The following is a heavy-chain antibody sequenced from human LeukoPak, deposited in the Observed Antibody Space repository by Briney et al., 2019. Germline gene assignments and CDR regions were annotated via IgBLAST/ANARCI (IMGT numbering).Heavy chain of an antibody. D-gene: IGHD5-12*01. V-gene: IGHV3-23*01. CDR3: ATRSGYDVVGDY. J-gene: IGHJ4*02. CDR1: GFAFGNAW. Sequence: PGGSLRLSCAASGFAFGNAWMNWVRQAPGKGLEWVSAISGSGGSTYYADSVKGRFTISRDNSKNTLYLQMNSLRAEDTAVYYCATRSGYDVVGDYWGQGTLVTVSS. CDR2: ISGSGGST.